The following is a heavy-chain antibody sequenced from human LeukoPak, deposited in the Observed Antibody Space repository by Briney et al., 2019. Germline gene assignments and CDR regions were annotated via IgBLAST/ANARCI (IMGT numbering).Heavy chain of an antibody. J-gene: IGHJ4*02. CDR2: ISYDGSNK. D-gene: IGHD6-19*01. Sequence: GGSLRLSCAASGFTFSSYGMHWVRQAPGKGLEWVAVISYDGSNKYYADSVKGRFTISRDNSKNTLYLQMNSLRAEDTAVYHCAKTPDSSGWNHFDYWGQGTLVTVSS. CDR1: GFTFSSYG. V-gene: IGHV3-30*18. CDR3: AKTPDSSGWNHFDY.